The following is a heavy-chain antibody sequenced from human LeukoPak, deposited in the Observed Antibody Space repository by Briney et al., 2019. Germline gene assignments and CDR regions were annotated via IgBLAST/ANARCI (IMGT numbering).Heavy chain of an antibody. CDR3: ARDLVPYYYDSSGHSRWAFDI. D-gene: IGHD3-22*01. CDR1: GGTFSSYA. V-gene: IGHV1-69*01. J-gene: IGHJ3*02. Sequence: SVKVSCKASGGTFSSYAISWVRQAPGQGLEWMGGIIPIFGTANYAQKFQGRVTITADESTSTASMELSSLRSEDTAVYYCARDLVPYYYDSSGHSRWAFDIWGQGTMVTVSS. CDR2: IIPIFGTA.